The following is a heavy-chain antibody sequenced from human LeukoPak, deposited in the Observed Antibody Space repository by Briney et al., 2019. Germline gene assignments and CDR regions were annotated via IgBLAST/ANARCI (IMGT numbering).Heavy chain of an antibody. CDR1: GFTFSSYW. J-gene: IGHJ4*02. Sequence: GGSLRLSCAASGFTFSSYWVSWVRQAPGKGLEWVANIKQDGSEKYYVDSVKGRFTISRDNAKNSLYLQMNSLRAEDTAVYYCAREEYDFWSGYRYFDYWGQGTLVTVSS. V-gene: IGHV3-7*01. CDR2: IKQDGSEK. D-gene: IGHD3-3*01. CDR3: AREEYDFWSGYRYFDY.